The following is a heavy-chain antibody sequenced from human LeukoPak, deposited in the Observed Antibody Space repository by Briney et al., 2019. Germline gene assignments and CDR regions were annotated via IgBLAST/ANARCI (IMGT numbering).Heavy chain of an antibody. CDR3: ARDRGGSSWYYFDN. Sequence: SQTLSLTCAISGDSVSRDTAAWNWVRQSPSRGLEWLGRTYYRSKWYNDYAVSVKSRITINPETSKNRFSLQLNSVTPEDTAVYYCARDRGGSSWYYFDNWGQGSLVTVSS. D-gene: IGHD6-13*01. CDR1: GDSVSRDTAA. V-gene: IGHV6-1*01. J-gene: IGHJ4*02. CDR2: TYYRSKWYN.